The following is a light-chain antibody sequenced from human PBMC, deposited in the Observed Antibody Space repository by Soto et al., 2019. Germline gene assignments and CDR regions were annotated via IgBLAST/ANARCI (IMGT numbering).Light chain of an antibody. CDR2: GAS. J-gene: IGKJ1*01. CDR3: QQYNNWPRT. Sequence: EIVMTQSPATLSVSPGERATLSCRASQSLSSNLAWYQQKPGQAPRLLIYGASTRATGIPARFSGSGSGTEFTLTIGSLQSEDFAVYYCQQYNNWPRTFGQGTKVEIK. V-gene: IGKV3-15*01. CDR1: QSLSSN.